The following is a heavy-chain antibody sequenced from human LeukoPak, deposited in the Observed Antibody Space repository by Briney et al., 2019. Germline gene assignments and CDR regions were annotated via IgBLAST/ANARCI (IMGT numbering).Heavy chain of an antibody. CDR1: GFTFSSYD. CDR2: ISSSGSTI. V-gene: IGHV3-48*03. D-gene: IGHD2-2*01. J-gene: IGHJ4*02. Sequence: GGSLRLSCAASGFTFSSYDMNWVRQAPGKGLEWVSYISSSGSTIHYADSVKGRFTISRDNAKNSLYLQMNSLRAEDTAVYYCTLRGIVPAAGGQGTLVTVSS. CDR3: TLRGIVPAA.